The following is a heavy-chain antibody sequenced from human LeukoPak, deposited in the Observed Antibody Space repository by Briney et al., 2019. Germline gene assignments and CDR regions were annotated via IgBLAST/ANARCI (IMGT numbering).Heavy chain of an antibody. CDR1: GFTFSSYE. CDR3: ARGRGYSYGYFFDY. Sequence: GGSLRLSCAASGFTFSSYEMNWVRQAPGKGLEWVSYISTSGSTIYYADSVKGRFTISRDNAKNSLYLQMNSLRGEDTAVYYCARGRGYSYGYFFDYWGQGTLVTVSS. D-gene: IGHD5-18*01. V-gene: IGHV3-48*03. J-gene: IGHJ4*02. CDR2: ISTSGSTI.